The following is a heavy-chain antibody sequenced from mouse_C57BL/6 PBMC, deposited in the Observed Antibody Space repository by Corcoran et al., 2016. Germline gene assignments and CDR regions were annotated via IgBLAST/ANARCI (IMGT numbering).Heavy chain of an antibody. V-gene: IGHV9-3*01. CDR3: ARECYCNYVFDY. J-gene: IGHJ2*01. Sequence: QIQLVQSGPELKKPGETVKISCKASGYTFTTYGMSWVKQAPGKGLKWMGWINTYSGVPTYADDFKGRFAFSLETSASTAYLPINNLKNEDTATYFCARECYCNYVFDYWGQGTTLTVSS. D-gene: IGHD2-1*01. CDR1: GYTFTTYG. CDR2: INTYSGVP.